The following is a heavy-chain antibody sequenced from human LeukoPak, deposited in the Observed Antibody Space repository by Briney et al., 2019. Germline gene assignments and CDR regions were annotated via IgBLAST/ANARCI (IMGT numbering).Heavy chain of an antibody. Sequence: GGSLRLYCAASGFTFSNYWMSWVRRAPGKGPEWVGDIKTDGSDKYYVGSVKGRFTISRDNAKNSLYLQMNSLRAEDTAVYYCARDSLIQYGSGSYWGFDYWGQGILVTVSS. CDR3: ARDSLIQYGSGSYWGFDY. D-gene: IGHD3-10*01. J-gene: IGHJ4*02. CDR1: GFTFSNYW. CDR2: IKTDGSDK. V-gene: IGHV3-7*03.